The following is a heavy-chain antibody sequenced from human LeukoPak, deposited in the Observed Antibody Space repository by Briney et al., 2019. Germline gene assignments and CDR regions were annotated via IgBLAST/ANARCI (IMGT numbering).Heavy chain of an antibody. J-gene: IGHJ4*02. CDR3: ARSMRGWTFDY. V-gene: IGHV1-18*04. D-gene: IGHD6-19*01. CDR2: ISGNNGVT. CDR1: GYTFTGYY. Sequence: GASVKVSCKASGYTFTGYYMHWVRQAPGQGLEWMGWISGNNGVTSYAQKVQGRVAMTTDTSTRTVYMEVRGLRSDDTAMYYCARSMRGWTFDYWGQGTLVTVSS.